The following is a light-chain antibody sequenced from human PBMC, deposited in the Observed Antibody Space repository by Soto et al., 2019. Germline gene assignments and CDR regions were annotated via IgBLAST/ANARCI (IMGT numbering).Light chain of an antibody. J-gene: IGKJ1*01. CDR1: QTITRW. CDR2: DAS. V-gene: IGKV1-5*01. Sequence: DIQMTQSPSTLSASVGDRVTITCRASQTITRWMAWYQQKPGKAPKLLIYDASTLESGVPSRFSGTGSGTEWILTITDLQADDLATYFCHQYKTYSTFGQGTKVDIK. CDR3: HQYKTYST.